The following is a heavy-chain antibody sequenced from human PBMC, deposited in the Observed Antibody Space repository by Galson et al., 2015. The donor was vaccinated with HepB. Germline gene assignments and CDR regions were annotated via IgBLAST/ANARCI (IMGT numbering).Heavy chain of an antibody. CDR1: GYPFISNG. J-gene: IGHJ4*02. CDR2: ISVYRGTT. V-gene: IGHV1-18*04. D-gene: IGHD3/OR15-3a*01. Sequence: SCKASGYPFISNGISWVRQAPGQGLEWMGWISVYRGTTNYAQKFQGRVTMTTDTSTDTAHMELRSLRSEDTAIYYCAKEDGYSWGTFDFWGQGTLVTVSS. CDR3: AKEDGYSWGTFDF.